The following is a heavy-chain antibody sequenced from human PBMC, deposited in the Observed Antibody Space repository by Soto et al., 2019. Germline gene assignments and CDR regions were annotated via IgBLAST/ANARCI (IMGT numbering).Heavy chain of an antibody. J-gene: IGHJ3*02. CDR3: ARALGYAFDI. CDR1: LFTFSSYA. CDR2: ISSNGGST. D-gene: IGHD7-27*01. Sequence: EGFPRHSCTASLFTFSSYAMHWVRQAPGKGLEYVSAISSNGGSTYYANSVKGRFTISRDNSKNTLYLQMGSLRAEDMAVYYCARALGYAFDIWGQGTMVTV. V-gene: IGHV3-64*01.